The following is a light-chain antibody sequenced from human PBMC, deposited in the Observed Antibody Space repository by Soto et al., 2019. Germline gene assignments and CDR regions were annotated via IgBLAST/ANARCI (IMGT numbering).Light chain of an antibody. V-gene: IGKV1-27*01. J-gene: IGKJ1*01. CDR2: AAS. CDR1: QDISNY. CDR3: QKYNSAPRT. Sequence: DIQMTQSPSSLSASVGDRVTITCRASQDISNYLAWYQQKPGKVPKLLIYAASTLQSGVPSRFSGSGSGTDLTLTISSLQPEDVATYYCQKYNSAPRTFGQGTKVEIK.